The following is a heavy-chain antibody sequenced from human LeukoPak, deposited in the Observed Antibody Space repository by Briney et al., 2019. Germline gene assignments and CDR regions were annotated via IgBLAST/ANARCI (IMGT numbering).Heavy chain of an antibody. Sequence: ASVKVSCTASGYTFTTYHMHWVRQAPGQGLEWLGIINPSGGSTTYHPKFQDRVTITRDTSTSTVYMELRGLRSEDTAVYYCARVLWFGELPRHDWGQGTLVTVSS. J-gene: IGHJ4*02. CDR2: INPSGGST. CDR1: GYTFTTYH. CDR3: ARVLWFGELPRHD. D-gene: IGHD3-10*01. V-gene: IGHV1-46*01.